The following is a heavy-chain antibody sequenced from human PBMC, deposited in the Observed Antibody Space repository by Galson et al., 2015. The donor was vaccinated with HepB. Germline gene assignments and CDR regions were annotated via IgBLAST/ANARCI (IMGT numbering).Heavy chain of an antibody. V-gene: IGHV4-39*01. D-gene: IGHD3-16*02. J-gene: IGHJ6*02. Sequence: ETLSLPCTVSGASTSSSSYYWNWIRPSPGKGLAWIGSVYYSGVTYYNPSLKSRVTISIDTSNHQFSLRVSAVAAADTALYYWARALGGSYFYGLDVWGQGATVAVSS. CDR3: ARALGGSYFYGLDV. CDR2: VYYSGVT. CDR1: GASTSSSSYY.